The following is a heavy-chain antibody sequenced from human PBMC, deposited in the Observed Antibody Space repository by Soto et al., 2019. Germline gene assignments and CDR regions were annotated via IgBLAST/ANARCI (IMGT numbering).Heavy chain of an antibody. CDR2: IYYSGST. J-gene: IGHJ4*02. CDR3: ARHAYSSGFHFDY. Sequence: ASETLSLTCTVSGGSISSSSYYWGWIRQPPGKGLEWIGSIYYSGSTYYNPSLKSRVTISVDTSKNQFSLKLSSVTAADTAVYYCARHAYSSGFHFDYWGQGTLVTV. D-gene: IGHD6-19*01. CDR1: GGSISSSSYY. V-gene: IGHV4-39*01.